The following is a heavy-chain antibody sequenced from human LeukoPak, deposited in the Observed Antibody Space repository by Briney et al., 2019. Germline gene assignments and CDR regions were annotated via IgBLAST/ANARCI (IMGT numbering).Heavy chain of an antibody. Sequence: GASVKVSCKASGYTFTSYDINWVRQATGQGLEWMGWMNPNSGNTGYAQKFQGRVTMTRNTSISTAYMELSSLRSEDTAVYYCARVGYDILTGYSTFDPWGQGTLVTVSS. CDR1: GYTFTSYD. CDR2: MNPNSGNT. CDR3: ARVGYDILTGYSTFDP. J-gene: IGHJ5*02. V-gene: IGHV1-8*01. D-gene: IGHD3-9*01.